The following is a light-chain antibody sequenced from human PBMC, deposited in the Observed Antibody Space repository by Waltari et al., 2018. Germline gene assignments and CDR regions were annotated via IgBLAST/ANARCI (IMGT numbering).Light chain of an antibody. CDR1: QSVSSN. CDR3: QQYNNWPPIT. CDR2: GAS. Sequence: EIVMTQSTATLSVSPGERATLSCRASQSVSSNLAWYQQKPGQAPRLLIYGASTRATGIPASFSGSGSGTEFTLTISSLQSEDFAVYYCQQYNNWPPITVGPGTKVDIK. V-gene: IGKV3-15*01. J-gene: IGKJ3*01.